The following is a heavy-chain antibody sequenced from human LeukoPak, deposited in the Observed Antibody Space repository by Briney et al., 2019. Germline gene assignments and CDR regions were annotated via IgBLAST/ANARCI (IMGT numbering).Heavy chain of an antibody. CDR3: ARRACSSTSCLFDY. CDR2: ISYDGSNK. J-gene: IGHJ4*02. D-gene: IGHD2-2*01. CDR1: GFTFSSYA. V-gene: IGHV3-30-3*01. Sequence: PGRSLRLSCAASGFTFSSYAMHWVRQAPGKGLEWVAVISYDGSNKYYADSMKGRFTISRDNSKNTLYLQMNSLRAEDTAVYYCARRACSSTSCLFDYWGQGTLVTVSS.